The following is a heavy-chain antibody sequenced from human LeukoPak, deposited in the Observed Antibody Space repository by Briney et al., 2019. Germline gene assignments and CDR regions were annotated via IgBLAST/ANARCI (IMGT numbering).Heavy chain of an antibody. D-gene: IGHD3-9*01. Sequence: PSQTLSLTCTVSGGSISSGGYYWSWIRQPPGKGLEWIGYIYYSGSTNYNPSLKSRVTISVDTSKNQFSLKLSSVTAADTAVYYCASSPGRYFDWFHAFDIWGQGTMVTVSS. V-gene: IGHV4-61*08. CDR2: IYYSGST. CDR3: ASSPGRYFDWFHAFDI. CDR1: GGSISSGGYY. J-gene: IGHJ3*02.